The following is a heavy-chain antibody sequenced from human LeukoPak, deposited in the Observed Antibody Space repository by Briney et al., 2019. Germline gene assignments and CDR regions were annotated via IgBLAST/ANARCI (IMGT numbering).Heavy chain of an antibody. CDR2: IRYDGSNK. Sequence: GGSLRLSCAASGFTFSSYGMHWVRQAPGKGLEWVAFIRYDGSNKYYADSVKGRFTISRDNSKNTLYLQMNSLRAEDTAVYYCAKGEDYYDSSGYSPWGQGTLVTVSS. CDR1: GFTFSSYG. D-gene: IGHD3-22*01. J-gene: IGHJ5*02. V-gene: IGHV3-30*02. CDR3: AKGEDYYDSSGYSP.